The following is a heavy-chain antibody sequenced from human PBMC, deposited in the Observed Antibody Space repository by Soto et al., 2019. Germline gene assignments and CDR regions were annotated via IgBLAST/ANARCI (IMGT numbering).Heavy chain of an antibody. J-gene: IGHJ6*03. V-gene: IGHV1-46*03. CDR2: INPSGGST. Sequence: GASVKVSCKASGYTFTSYYMHWVRQAPGQGLEWMGIINPSGGSTSYAQKFQGRVNMTRDTSTSTVYMELSSLRSEDTAVYYCARGAGRGYSGYDMGNHYYYYYYMDVWGKGTTVTVSS. CDR3: ARGAGRGYSGYDMGNHYYYYYYMDV. D-gene: IGHD5-12*01. CDR1: GYTFTSYY.